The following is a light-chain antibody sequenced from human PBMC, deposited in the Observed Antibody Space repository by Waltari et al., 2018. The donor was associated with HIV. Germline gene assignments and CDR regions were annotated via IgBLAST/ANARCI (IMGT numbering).Light chain of an antibody. CDR1: NLGDKY. CDR2: QDS. CDR3: QALDSSVV. Sequence: SYELTQPPSVSVSPGQTASITCSGDNLGDKYACWYQQKPGQSPVLVIYQDSKRPSGIPERFSGSNSGNTATLTISGTQAMDEADDYCQALDSSVVFGGGTKLTVL. J-gene: IGLJ2*01. V-gene: IGLV3-1*01.